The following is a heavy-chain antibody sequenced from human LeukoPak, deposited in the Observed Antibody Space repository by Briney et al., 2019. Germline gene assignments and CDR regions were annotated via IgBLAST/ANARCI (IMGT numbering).Heavy chain of an antibody. V-gene: IGHV4-34*01. J-gene: IGHJ6*04. CDR3: GRTGIAARMDV. CDR1: GGSFSGYY. CDR2: INHSGST. Sequence: SETLSLTCAVYGGSFSGYYWSWIRQPPGKGLEWIGEINHSGSTNYNPSLKSRVTISVDTSKNQFSLKLSSVTAADTAAYYCGRTGIAARMDVRGKGTTVTVSS. D-gene: IGHD6-13*01.